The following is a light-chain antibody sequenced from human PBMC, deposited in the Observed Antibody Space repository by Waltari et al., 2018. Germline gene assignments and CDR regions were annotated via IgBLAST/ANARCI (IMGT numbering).Light chain of an antibody. CDR3: SSYTASPPHVV. CDR2: DVF. CDR1: SSDVGGFNF. V-gene: IGLV2-14*03. J-gene: IGLJ2*01. Sequence: QSALPPPASVAGAPGQSTTISCPAISSDVGGFNFVSWYQQHSGKAPKLMIYDVFNRPSGVSTRFSGSKSDNAASLAISGLQAEDEAVYYCSSYTASPPHVVFGGGTKVTVL.